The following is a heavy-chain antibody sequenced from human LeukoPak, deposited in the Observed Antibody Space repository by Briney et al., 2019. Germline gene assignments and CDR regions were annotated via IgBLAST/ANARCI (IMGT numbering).Heavy chain of an antibody. CDR2: VYHSGT. CDR3: AKTSGGGGHDS. V-gene: IGHV4-38-2*02. D-gene: IGHD4-23*01. Sequence: PSETLSLTCIVSGYYIGSGHYWAWIRQPPGKGLEWIGCVYHSGTYYTSSLTSRVSISMDTSRNLFSLKVTSVTAADLAFYYCAKTSGGGGHDSWGQGLLVTVSS. J-gene: IGHJ5*01. CDR1: GYYIGSGHY.